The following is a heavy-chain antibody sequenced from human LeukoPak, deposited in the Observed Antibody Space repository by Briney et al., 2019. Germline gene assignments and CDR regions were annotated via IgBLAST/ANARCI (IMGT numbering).Heavy chain of an antibody. D-gene: IGHD2-2*01. CDR3: AKVGRGVVVVPAAPVSY. J-gene: IGHJ4*02. CDR1: GFTFSSYA. V-gene: IGHV3-23*01. Sequence: PGGSLRLSCAASGFTFSSYAMSWVRQAPGKGLEWVSAISGSGGSTYYADSVKGRFTISRDNSKNTLYLQMNSLRAEDTAVYYCAKVGRGVVVVPAAPVSYWGQGTLVTVSS. CDR2: ISGSGGST.